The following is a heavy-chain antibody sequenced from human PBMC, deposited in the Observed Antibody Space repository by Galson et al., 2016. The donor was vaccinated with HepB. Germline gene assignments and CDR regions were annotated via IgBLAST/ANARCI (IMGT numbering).Heavy chain of an antibody. J-gene: IGHJ4*02. V-gene: IGHV2-5*02. D-gene: IGHD3-22*01. CDR3: AHGSGYYLNFDY. Sequence: PALVKPTQTLTLTCTFSGFSLSTSGVGVGWIRQPPGKAPEWLAHIYWDDTKRYRPSLKSRLTITKGASGRQVVLTLTNMDPLDTATYYCAHGSGYYLNFDYWGQGIQVAVSS. CDR2: IYWDDTK. CDR1: GFSLSTSGVG.